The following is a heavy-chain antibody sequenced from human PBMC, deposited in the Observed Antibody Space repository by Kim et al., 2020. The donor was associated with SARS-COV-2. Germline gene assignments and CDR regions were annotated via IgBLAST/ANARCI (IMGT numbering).Heavy chain of an antibody. CDR2: IYPGDSDT. CDR3: ARLFGDIVATIWGSYYYGMDV. V-gene: IGHV5-51*01. CDR1: GYSFTSYW. Sequence: GESLKISCKGSGYSFTSYWIGWVRQMPGKGLEWMGIIYPGDSDTRYSPSFQGQVTISADKSISTAYLQWSSLKASDTAMYYCARLFGDIVATIWGSYYYGMDVWGQGTTVTVSS. J-gene: IGHJ6*02. D-gene: IGHD5-12*01.